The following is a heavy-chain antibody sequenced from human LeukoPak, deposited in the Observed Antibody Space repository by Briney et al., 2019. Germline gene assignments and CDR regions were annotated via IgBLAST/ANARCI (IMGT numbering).Heavy chain of an antibody. CDR3: ARTDYYDSSALDY. J-gene: IGHJ4*02. V-gene: IGHV3-30*03. CDR2: ISYDGSNK. CDR1: GFTFSSYG. Sequence: PGRSLRLSCAASGFTFSSYGMHWVRQAPGKGLEWVAVISYDGSNKYYADSVKGRFTISRDNSKNTLYLQMNSLRAEDTAVYYCARTDYYDSSALDYWGQGTLVTASS. D-gene: IGHD3-22*01.